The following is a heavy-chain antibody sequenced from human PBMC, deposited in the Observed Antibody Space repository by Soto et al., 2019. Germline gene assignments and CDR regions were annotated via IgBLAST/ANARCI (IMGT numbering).Heavy chain of an antibody. Sequence: LRLSCVVSGFTFAKYWMHWVRQAPGKGLVWVARIETDGTTQTYADSVEGRFTISRDNAKNTLYLHMNSLRAEDTAVYYCGRQAALWEKVDFRGHGTPVTVSS. D-gene: IGHD3-10*01. CDR2: IETDGTTQ. J-gene: IGHJ1*01. CDR1: GFTFAKYW. CDR3: GRQAALWEKVDF. V-gene: IGHV3-74*01.